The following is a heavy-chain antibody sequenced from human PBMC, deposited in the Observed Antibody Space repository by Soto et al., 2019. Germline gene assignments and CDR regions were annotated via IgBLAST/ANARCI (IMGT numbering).Heavy chain of an antibody. CDR2: IYYSGST. Sequence: QVQLQESGPGLVKPSETLSLTCTVSGGSVSSGSYYWSWIRQPPGKGLEWIGYIYYSGSTNYNPYLASRVTISVDTSKNQFSLKLSSVTAADTAVYYCARDYYNSYYYYGMDVWGQGTTVTVSS. D-gene: IGHD1-1*01. CDR3: ARDYYNSYYYYGMDV. CDR1: GGSVSSGSYY. J-gene: IGHJ6*02. V-gene: IGHV4-61*01.